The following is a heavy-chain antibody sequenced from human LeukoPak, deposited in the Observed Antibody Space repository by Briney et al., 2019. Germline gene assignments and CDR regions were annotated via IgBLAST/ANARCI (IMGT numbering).Heavy chain of an antibody. J-gene: IGHJ4*02. V-gene: IGHV3-74*01. CDR2: IDSDGRIT. Sequence: PGGSLRLSCAASGFTFSSHWMHWVRQAPGKGLVWVSRIDSDGRITTYADSVKGRFTISRDNAKNTLYLQMNSLRDEDTAVYYCARDYDYGDYPGYWGQGTLVTVSS. CDR3: ARDYDYGDYPGY. D-gene: IGHD4-17*01. CDR1: GFTFSSHW.